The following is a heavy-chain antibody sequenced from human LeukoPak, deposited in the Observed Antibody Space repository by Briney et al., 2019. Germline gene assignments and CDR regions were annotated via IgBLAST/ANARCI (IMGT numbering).Heavy chain of an antibody. D-gene: IGHD6-13*01. CDR2: IKQDGSEK. CDR1: GFTFSSYS. CDR3: ARDQPAAAGTYY. Sequence: PGGSLRLSCAASGFTFSSYSMNWVRQAPGKGLGWVANIKQDGSEKYYVDSVKGRFTISRDTAKNSLYLQMNSLRAEDTAVYYCARDQPAAAGTYYWGQGTLVTVSS. V-gene: IGHV3-7*01. J-gene: IGHJ4*02.